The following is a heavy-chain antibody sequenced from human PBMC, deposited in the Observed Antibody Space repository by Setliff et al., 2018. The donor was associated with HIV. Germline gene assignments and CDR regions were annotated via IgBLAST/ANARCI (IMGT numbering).Heavy chain of an antibody. V-gene: IGHV1-18*01. CDR3: VRDEKRAAGGTLYYFDL. J-gene: IGHJ4*02. CDR1: GYIFGPYG. CDR2: ITDDNRDT. Sequence: ASVKVSCKASGYIFGPYGFSWVRQVPGQRPEWMGWITDDNRDTHSARNFQGRITLTTDISSTTAYMELGSLTSDDTAVYYCVRDEKRAAGGTLYYFDLWGQGTLVTVSS. D-gene: IGHD1-1*01.